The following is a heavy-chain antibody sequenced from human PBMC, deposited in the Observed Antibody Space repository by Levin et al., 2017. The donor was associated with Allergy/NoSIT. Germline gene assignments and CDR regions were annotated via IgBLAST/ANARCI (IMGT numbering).Heavy chain of an antibody. CDR3: AKGGDFDF. CDR2: ITSNGDQK. V-gene: IGHV3-30*18. CDR1: GFSFSTYG. Sequence: GESLKISCAASGFSFSTYGMQWVRQAPGKGLQWVAIITSNGDQKYYADSVRARFTISRDNSKSTVYLQISSLRPEDTVMYYCAKGGDFDFWGQGTLVTVSS. J-gene: IGHJ4*02.